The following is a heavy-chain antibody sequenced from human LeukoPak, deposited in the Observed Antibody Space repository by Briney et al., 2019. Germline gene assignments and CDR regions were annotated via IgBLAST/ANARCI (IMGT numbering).Heavy chain of an antibody. CDR3: AQLAPYSPAYPQH. D-gene: IGHD2-21*01. V-gene: IGHV4-59*01. J-gene: IGHJ1*01. CDR2: IYHSGTT. CDR1: GGSITAYY. Sequence: SETLSLTCTVSGGSITAYYWTWIRQPPGKGLEWIGYIYHSGTTNYNPSLRSRVTISVDTSKNQFSLRLNSVTAADTAVYYCAQLAPYSPAYPQHWGQGTLVTVSS.